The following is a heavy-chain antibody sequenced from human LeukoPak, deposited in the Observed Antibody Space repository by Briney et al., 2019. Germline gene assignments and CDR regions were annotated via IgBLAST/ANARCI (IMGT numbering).Heavy chain of an antibody. CDR3: VREYDDYTRWEDY. Sequence: GGSVRLSCAASGFTVSSNYMSWVRQAPGKGLEWVANMNKDGSERSYVDSVKGRFTISRDNAKNSLYLEMNSLRAEDTAIYYCVREYDDYTRWEDYWGQGTLVTVSS. V-gene: IGHV3-7*01. D-gene: IGHD4-17*01. J-gene: IGHJ4*02. CDR1: GFTVSSNY. CDR2: MNKDGSER.